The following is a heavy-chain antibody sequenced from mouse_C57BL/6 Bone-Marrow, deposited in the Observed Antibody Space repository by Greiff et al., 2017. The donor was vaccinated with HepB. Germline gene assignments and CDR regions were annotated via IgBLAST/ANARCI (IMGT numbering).Heavy chain of an antibody. D-gene: IGHD2-4*01. CDR3: AKNPYYDYDDGLYYAMDY. V-gene: IGHV2-5*01. J-gene: IGHJ4*01. CDR2: IWRGGST. Sequence: VQLVESGPGLVQPSQSLSITCTVSGFSLTSYGVHWVRQSPGKGLEWLGVIWRGGSTDYNAAFMSRLSITKDNSKSQVFFKMNSLQADDTAIYYCAKNPYYDYDDGLYYAMDYWGQGTSVTVSS. CDR1: GFSLTSYG.